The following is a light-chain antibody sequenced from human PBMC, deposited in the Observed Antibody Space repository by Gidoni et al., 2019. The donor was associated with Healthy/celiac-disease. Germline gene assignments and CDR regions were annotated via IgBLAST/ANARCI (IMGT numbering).Light chain of an antibody. J-gene: IGLJ2*01. Sequence: QSAPPQPLSVSGPPGQSITLSCTGTSSDVGGYNYVSWYQQHPGKAPNLMIYEVSHRPSGVSNRFSGSKSGNTASLTISGLQAEDEADYYCSSYTSSSTVVFGGGTKLTVL. CDR1: SSDVGGYNY. CDR2: EVS. V-gene: IGLV2-14*01. CDR3: SSYTSSSTVV.